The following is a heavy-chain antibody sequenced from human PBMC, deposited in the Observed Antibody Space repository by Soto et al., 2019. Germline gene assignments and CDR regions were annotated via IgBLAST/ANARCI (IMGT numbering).Heavy chain of an antibody. J-gene: IGHJ4*02. CDR3: ARFDYGGRYYSDY. CDR1: GGSFSGYY. CDR2: INHSGST. D-gene: IGHD4-17*01. Sequence: PSETLSLTCAVYGGSFSGYYWSWIRQPPGKGLEWIGEINHSGSTNYNPSLKSRVTISVGTSKNQFSLKLSSVTAADTAVYYCARFDYGGRYYSDYWGQGTLVTVSS. V-gene: IGHV4-34*01.